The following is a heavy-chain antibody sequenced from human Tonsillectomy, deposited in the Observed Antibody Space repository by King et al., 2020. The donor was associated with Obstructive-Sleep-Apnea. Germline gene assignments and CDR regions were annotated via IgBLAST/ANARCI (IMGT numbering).Heavy chain of an antibody. CDR1: GFTFSDHS. CDR3: ARDPGFRGVASWYCDL. CDR2: ISSDGRNK. J-gene: IGHJ2*01. Sequence: VQLVESGGGVVQPGKSLRLSCAASGFTFSDHSMHWVRQAPGKGLEWLTIISSDGRNKYYEDSVKGRFTISRDNSRNTLYLEMTSLRTEDTAVYYCARDPGFRGVASWYCDLWGRGAPVTVSS. V-gene: IGHV3-30*04. D-gene: IGHD3-10*01.